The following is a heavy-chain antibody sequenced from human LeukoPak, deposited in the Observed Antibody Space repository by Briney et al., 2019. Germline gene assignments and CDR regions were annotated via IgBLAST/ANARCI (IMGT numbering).Heavy chain of an antibody. Sequence: SETLSLTCAVYGGSFSGYYWSWIRQPPGKGLEWIGYIYYSGSTNYNPSLKSRVTISVDTSKNQFSLKLSSVTAADTAVYYCARGGGSGSYYNPFDYWGQGTLVTVSS. V-gene: IGHV4-59*01. CDR1: GGSFSGYY. CDR2: IYYSGST. CDR3: ARGGGSGSYYNPFDY. J-gene: IGHJ4*02. D-gene: IGHD3-10*01.